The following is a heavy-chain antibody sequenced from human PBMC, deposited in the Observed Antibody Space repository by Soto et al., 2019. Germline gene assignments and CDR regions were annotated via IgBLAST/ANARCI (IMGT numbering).Heavy chain of an antibody. J-gene: IGHJ4*02. CDR3: GRVVIKMANQSIDS. CDR1: GGSLSGYY. V-gene: IGHV4-34*01. CDR2: VNPGGIT. Sequence: PSETLSLTCAVYGGSLSGYYWTWIRQPPGKGLEWIGEVNPGGITNYSPSVKSRLKISLDTSKKEVSLDMTSVTAADTAVYYCGRVVIKMANQSIDSWGPGTLVTVSS.